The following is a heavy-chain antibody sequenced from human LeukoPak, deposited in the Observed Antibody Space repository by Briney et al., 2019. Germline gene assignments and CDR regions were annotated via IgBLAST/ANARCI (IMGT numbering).Heavy chain of an antibody. D-gene: IGHD2-15*01. CDR2: ISAYNGNT. V-gene: IGHV1-18*01. J-gene: IGHJ6*02. Sequence: ASVKVSCKASGYTFTSYGISWVRQAPGQGLEWMGWISAYNGNTNYAQKLQGRVTMTTVTSTSTAYMELRSLRSDDTAVYYCARADPSCSGGSCYSETSYYGMDVWGQGTTVTVSS. CDR1: GYTFTSYG. CDR3: ARADPSCSGGSCYSETSYYGMDV.